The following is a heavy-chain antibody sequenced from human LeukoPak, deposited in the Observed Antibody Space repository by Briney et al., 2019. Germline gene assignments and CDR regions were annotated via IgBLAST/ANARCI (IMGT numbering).Heavy chain of an antibody. CDR3: AREMRHTLYYYYGMDV. J-gene: IGHJ6*02. V-gene: IGHV4-31*03. CDR2: IFYSGST. Sequence: SETLSLTCTVSGDSISSGGHCWSWVRQHPGKGLEWIGCIFYSGSTYYNPSLKSRVTISVDTSNNQFSLKLNSVTAADTAMYYCAREMRHTLYYYYGMDVWGQGTTVSVSS. CDR1: GDSISSGGHC.